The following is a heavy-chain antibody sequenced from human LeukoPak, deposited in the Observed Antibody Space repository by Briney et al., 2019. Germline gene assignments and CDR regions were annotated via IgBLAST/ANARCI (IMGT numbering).Heavy chain of an antibody. J-gene: IGHJ4*02. CDR2: IHTSGST. D-gene: IGHD6-6*01. V-gene: IGHV4-4*09. CDR1: GGSISSYY. Sequence: SETLSLTCTVSGGSISSYYWSWNRQPPGKGLEWIGDIHTSGSTNYNPSLKSRVTISVDTSKNQFSLKLSSVTAADTAVYYCARLGNSSSSDYWGQGTLVTVSS. CDR3: ARLGNSSSSDY.